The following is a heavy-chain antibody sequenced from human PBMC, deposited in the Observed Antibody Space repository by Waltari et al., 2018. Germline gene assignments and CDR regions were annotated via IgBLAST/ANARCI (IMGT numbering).Heavy chain of an antibody. V-gene: IGHV4-39*01. CDR3: GRIAFGDEGGYFQY. D-gene: IGHD4-17*01. Sequence: QLQLQVSGPGLVKPSETLSPTSTVSGGSISTNYHWGWIRQPPGQGLEWMGNMQYRGSTFYNPSLESRVTISLDTWKNQFSRRRSSVGAADTAVYFCGRIAFGDEGGYFQYWGQGTLVTVSS. CDR2: MQYRGST. CDR1: GGSISTNYH. J-gene: IGHJ1*01.